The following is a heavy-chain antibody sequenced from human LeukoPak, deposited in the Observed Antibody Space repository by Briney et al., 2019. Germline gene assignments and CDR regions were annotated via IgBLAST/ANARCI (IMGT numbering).Heavy chain of an antibody. V-gene: IGHV4-34*01. CDR2: INHSGST. CDR3: ARGFWSGYYDY. Sequence: PSETLPLTCAVYGGSFSGYYWGWIRQPPGKGLEWIGEINHSGSTIYNPSLKSRVTISEDTSKNQFSLKLSSVTTADTAVYYCARGFWSGYYDYWGQGTLVTVSS. J-gene: IGHJ4*02. CDR1: GGSFSGYY. D-gene: IGHD3-3*01.